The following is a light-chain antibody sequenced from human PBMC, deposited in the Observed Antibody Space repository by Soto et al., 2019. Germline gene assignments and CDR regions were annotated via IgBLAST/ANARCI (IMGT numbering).Light chain of an antibody. J-gene: IGKJ1*01. CDR2: AAS. CDR1: QGIRND. V-gene: IGKV1-6*01. CDR3: LQDYNYPWT. Sequence: AIQMTQSPSSLSASVGDRVTITCRASQGIRNDLGWYQQKPGKAPKLLIYAASSLQSGVPSRFSGSGSGTDFTLTISSLQPEXFATXYCLQDYNYPWTFGQGTKVEIK.